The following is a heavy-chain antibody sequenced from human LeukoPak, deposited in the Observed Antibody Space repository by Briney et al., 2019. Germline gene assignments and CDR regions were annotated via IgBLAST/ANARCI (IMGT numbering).Heavy chain of an antibody. CDR1: GYTFTDYF. J-gene: IGHJ4*02. CDR2: ISAYNGNT. CDR3: ARGSSSWYGTTFDY. D-gene: IGHD6-13*01. Sequence: ASVKVSCKASGYTFTDYFIHWVRQAPGQGLEWMGWISAYNGNTNYAQKLQGRVTMTTDTSTSTAYMELRSLRSDDTAVYYCARGSSSWYGTTFDYWGQGTLVTVSS. V-gene: IGHV1-18*04.